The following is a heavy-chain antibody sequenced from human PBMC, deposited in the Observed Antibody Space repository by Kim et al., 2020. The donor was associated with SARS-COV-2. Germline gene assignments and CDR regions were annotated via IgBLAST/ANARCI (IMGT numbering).Heavy chain of an antibody. J-gene: IGHJ6*02. D-gene: IGHD1-26*01. Sequence: ASVKVSCKASGYTFTSYYMHWVRQAPGQGLEWMGIINPSGGSTSYAQKFQGRVTMTRDTSTSTVYMELSSLRSEDTAVYYCARVGGGIVGATYYYYYGMDVWGQGTTVTVSS. CDR2: INPSGGST. CDR3: ARVGGGIVGATYYYYYGMDV. CDR1: GYTFTSYY. V-gene: IGHV1-46*01.